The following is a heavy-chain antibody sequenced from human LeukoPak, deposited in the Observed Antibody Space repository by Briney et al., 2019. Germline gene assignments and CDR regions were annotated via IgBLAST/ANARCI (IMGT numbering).Heavy chain of an antibody. V-gene: IGHV3-49*03. D-gene: IGHD3-9*01. CDR1: GGSISSFY. CDR3: TRARYFDWLGEY. J-gene: IGHJ4*02. CDR2: IRSKAYGGTT. Sequence: LSLTCTVSGGSISSFYWSWIRQPAGKGLEWVGFIRSKAYGGTTEYAASVKGRFTISRDDSKSIAYLQMNSLKTEDTAVYYCTRARYFDWLGEYWGQGTLVTVSS.